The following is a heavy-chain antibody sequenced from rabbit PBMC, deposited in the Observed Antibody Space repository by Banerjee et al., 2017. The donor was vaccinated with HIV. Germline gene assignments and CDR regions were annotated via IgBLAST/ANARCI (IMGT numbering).Heavy chain of an antibody. D-gene: IGHD2-1*01. V-gene: IGHV1S40*01. Sequence: QSLEESGGDLVKPGASLTLTCTASGFSFSSSYYMCWVRQAPGKGLEWIACIYVGTSGSTYHANWAKGRFTISKTSSTTVTLQITSLTAADTATYFCARGGGGGDGFDLWGQGTLVTV. CDR1: GFSFSSSYY. CDR3: ARGGGGGDGFDL. J-gene: IGHJ4*01. CDR2: IYVGTSGST.